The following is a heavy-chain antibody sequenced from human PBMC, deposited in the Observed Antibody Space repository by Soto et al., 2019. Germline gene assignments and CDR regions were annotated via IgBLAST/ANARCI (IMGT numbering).Heavy chain of an antibody. Sequence: GGSLRLSCTASGFTFGDYAMSWFRQAPGKGLEWVGFIRSKAYGGKTEYPASVKGRFTISRDDSKSIAYLQMNSLKTEDTAVYYCTSALTYYDFWSGIRPYYFDYWGQGTLVTVSS. V-gene: IGHV3-49*03. CDR2: IRSKAYGGKT. CDR1: GFTFGDYA. CDR3: TSALTYYDFWSGIRPYYFDY. J-gene: IGHJ4*02. D-gene: IGHD3-3*01.